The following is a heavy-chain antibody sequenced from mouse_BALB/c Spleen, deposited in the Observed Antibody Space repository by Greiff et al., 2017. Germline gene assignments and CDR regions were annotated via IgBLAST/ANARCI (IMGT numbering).Heavy chain of an antibody. CDR2: IIPGSGST. J-gene: IGHJ4*01. D-gene: IGHD4-1*01. CDR1: GYTFSSYW. CDR3: ARVRTGTYAMDY. V-gene: IGHV1-9*01. Sequence: QVHVKQSGAELMKPGASVKISCKATGYTFSSYWIEWVKQRPGHGLEWIGEIIPGSGSTNYNEKFKGKATFTADTSSNTAYMQLSSLTSEDSAVYYCARVRTGTYAMDYWGQGTSVTGSS.